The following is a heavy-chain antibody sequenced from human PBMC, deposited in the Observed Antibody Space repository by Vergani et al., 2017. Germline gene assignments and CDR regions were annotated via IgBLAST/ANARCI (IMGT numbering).Heavy chain of an antibody. CDR1: GGSMSGYY. J-gene: IGHJ6*03. V-gene: IGHV4-59*01. CDR3: ARASLRALVGYYYYMDV. D-gene: IGHD3-16*02. Sequence: QVRLQESGPGLVKPSETLSLTCSVSGGSMSGYYWSWIRQPPGKELEWIGYMYHSGRTNYNPSLETRVTISGDTSKNPFSLKLNSVTAADTAVYYCARASLRALVGYYYYMDVWGKGKTVVVSS. CDR2: MYHSGRT.